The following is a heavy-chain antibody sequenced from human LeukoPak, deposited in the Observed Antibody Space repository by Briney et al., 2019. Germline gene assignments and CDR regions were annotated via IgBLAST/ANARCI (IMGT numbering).Heavy chain of an antibody. D-gene: IGHD6-19*01. V-gene: IGHV3-30*04. CDR1: GFTFSSYA. CDR2: ISYDGSNK. CDR3: ARDWSEGSSGWYYYGMDV. J-gene: IGHJ6*02. Sequence: GGSLRLSCAASGFTFSSYAMHWVRQAPGKGLEWVAVISYDGSNKYYADSVKGRFTISRDNSKNTLYLQMNSLRAEDTAVYYCARDWSEGSSGWYYYGMDVWGQGTTVTVSS.